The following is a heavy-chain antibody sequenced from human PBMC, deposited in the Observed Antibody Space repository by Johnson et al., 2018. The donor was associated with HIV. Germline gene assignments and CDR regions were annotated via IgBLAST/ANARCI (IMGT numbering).Heavy chain of an antibody. V-gene: IGHV3-15*01. Sequence: MQLVESGGGLVQPGGSLRLSCAASGFSFTNAWMSWVRQAPGKGLEWVGHIKRKSDGGTTDYAAPVKCRFTISRDDSKNTLYLQMNSLKTEDTAVYFCTTRTWSDAFDIWGRGTMVTVSS. D-gene: IGHD1-1*01. J-gene: IGHJ3*02. CDR1: GFSFTNAW. CDR3: TTRTWSDAFDI. CDR2: IKRKSDGGTT.